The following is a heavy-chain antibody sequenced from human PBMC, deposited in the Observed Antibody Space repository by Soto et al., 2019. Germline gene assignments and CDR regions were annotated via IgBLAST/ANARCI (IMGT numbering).Heavy chain of an antibody. CDR1: GDSVSSNSAA. CDR2: TYYRSKWYN. J-gene: IGHJ6*02. Sequence: PSQTLSLTCAISGDSVSSNSAAWNWIRQSPSRGLEWLGRTYYRSKWYNGYAVSVKSRITINPDTSKNQFSLQLNSVTPEDTAVYYCARETTDVRRWLQYRSRLYYYYGMDVWGQGTTVTVSS. V-gene: IGHV6-1*01. CDR3: ARETTDVRRWLQYRSRLYYYYGMDV. D-gene: IGHD3-16*02.